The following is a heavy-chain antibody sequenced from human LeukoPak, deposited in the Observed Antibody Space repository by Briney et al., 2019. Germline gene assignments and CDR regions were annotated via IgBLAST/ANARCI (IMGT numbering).Heavy chain of an antibody. J-gene: IGHJ3*02. V-gene: IGHV1-69*13. D-gene: IGHD2-2*01. CDR2: IIPIFGTA. CDR3: ARVVPAATDAFDI. Sequence: ASVKVSCKASGGTFNSYAISWVRQAPGQGLEWMGGIIPIFGTANYAQKFQGRVTITADESTSTAYMELSSLRSEDTAVYYCARVVPAATDAFDIWGQGTMVTVSS. CDR1: GGTFNSYA.